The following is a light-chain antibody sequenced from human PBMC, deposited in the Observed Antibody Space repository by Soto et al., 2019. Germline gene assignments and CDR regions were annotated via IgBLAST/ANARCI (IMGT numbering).Light chain of an antibody. Sequence: IVLTQSPATLSLSPGERATLSCRASQSVRSYLAWYQQKPGQAPRLLIYDASNRATGIPARFSGSGSDTDFTLAISSLEPEDFAVYYCQQRNSWPLTFGQGTRLEIK. CDR2: DAS. CDR3: QQRNSWPLT. CDR1: QSVRSY. J-gene: IGKJ5*01. V-gene: IGKV3-11*01.